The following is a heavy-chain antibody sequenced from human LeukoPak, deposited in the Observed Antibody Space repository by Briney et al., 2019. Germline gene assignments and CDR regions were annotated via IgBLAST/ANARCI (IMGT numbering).Heavy chain of an antibody. CDR3: ARESDYYDSSGYYDY. V-gene: IGHV1-18*01. CDR2: ISVYNGHT. CDR1: GYTLTELS. D-gene: IGHD3-22*01. J-gene: IGHJ4*02. Sequence: ASVKVSCKVSGYTLTELSMHWVRQAPGQGLEWMGWISVYNGHTNYAQKLQARVTMTTDTSTSTAYMELRSLRSDDTAVYYCARESDYYDSSGYYDYWGQGTLVTVSS.